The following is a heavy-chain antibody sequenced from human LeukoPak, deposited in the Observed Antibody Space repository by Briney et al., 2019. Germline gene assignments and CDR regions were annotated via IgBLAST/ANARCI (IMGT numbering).Heavy chain of an antibody. V-gene: IGHV1-8*03. J-gene: IGHJ3*02. Sequence: VASVKVSCKASGYTFTSYDINWVRQATGQGLEWMGWMNPNSGNTGYAQKFQGRVTITRNTSISTAYMELSSLRSEDTAVYYCARASRKGYYDFWSGYSRHFDAFDIWGQGTMVTVSS. CDR3: ARASRKGYYDFWSGYSRHFDAFDI. D-gene: IGHD3-3*01. CDR2: MNPNSGNT. CDR1: GYTFTSYD.